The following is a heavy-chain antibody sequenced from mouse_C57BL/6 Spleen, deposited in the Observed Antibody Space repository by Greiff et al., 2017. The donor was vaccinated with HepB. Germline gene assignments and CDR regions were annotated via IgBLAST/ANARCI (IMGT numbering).Heavy chain of an antibody. CDR3: ARRGYGSREWYFDV. CDR1: GYTFTSYW. Sequence: QVQLQQPGAELVKPGASVKMSCKASGYTFTSYWITWVKQRPGQGLEWIGDIYPGSGSTNYNEKFKSKATLTVDTSSSTAYIQLSSLTSEDSAVYYCARRGYGSREWYFDVWGTGTTVTVSS. V-gene: IGHV1-55*01. D-gene: IGHD1-1*01. J-gene: IGHJ1*03. CDR2: IYPGSGST.